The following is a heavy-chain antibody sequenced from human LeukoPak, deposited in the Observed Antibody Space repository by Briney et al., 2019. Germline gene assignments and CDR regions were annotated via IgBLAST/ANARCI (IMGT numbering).Heavy chain of an antibody. V-gene: IGHV1-69*13. CDR1: GYTFTSYG. Sequence: ASVKVSCKASGYTFTSYGISWVRQAPGQGLEWMGGIIPIFGTANYAQKFQGRVTITADESTSTAYMELSSLRSEDTAVYYCARDPGSGLADYWGQGTLVTVSS. J-gene: IGHJ4*02. CDR3: ARDPGSGLADY. D-gene: IGHD6-19*01. CDR2: IIPIFGTA.